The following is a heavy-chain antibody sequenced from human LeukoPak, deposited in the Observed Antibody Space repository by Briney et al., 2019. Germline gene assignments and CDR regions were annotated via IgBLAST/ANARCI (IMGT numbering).Heavy chain of an antibody. CDR2: ISAYNGNT. D-gene: IGHD3-9*01. J-gene: IGHJ4*02. Sequence: ASVKVSCKASGYTFTSYGISWVRQAPGQGLEWMGWISAYNGNTNYAQKLQGRVTMTTDTSTSTAYMDLRSLRSDDTAVYYCARDQAATNTQVRFCLDWGQGTLVTVSS. CDR1: GYTFTSYG. V-gene: IGHV1-18*01. CDR3: ARDQAATNTQVRFCLD.